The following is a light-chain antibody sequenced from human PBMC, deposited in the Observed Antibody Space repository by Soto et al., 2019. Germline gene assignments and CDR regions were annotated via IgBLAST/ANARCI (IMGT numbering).Light chain of an antibody. J-gene: IGKJ4*01. CDR2: AAS. CDR3: QQSFSPLLT. V-gene: IGKV1-39*01. Sequence: DIQMTQSPSTLSGSVGDRVAITCRASQTLNNYLTWFQQKPGKAPKVLIYAASTLQSGVPSRFSGSGSGAEFTLTISSLQPEDFATYYCQQSFSPLLTFGGGTKVDIK. CDR1: QTLNNY.